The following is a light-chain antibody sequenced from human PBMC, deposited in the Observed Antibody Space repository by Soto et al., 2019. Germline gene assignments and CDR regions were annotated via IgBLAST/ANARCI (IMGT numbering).Light chain of an antibody. CDR2: GDN. CDR1: SSNIGAEYD. Sequence: QSVLTQPPSVSGAPGQRVAISCTGSSSNIGAEYDVHWYQQLPGTAPKRLIYGDNNRPSGVPDRFSGSKSGTSASLAITGLQPEDEADYYCQSYGSSLTTFVFGTGTKVTDL. J-gene: IGLJ1*01. V-gene: IGLV1-40*01. CDR3: QSYGSSLTTFV.